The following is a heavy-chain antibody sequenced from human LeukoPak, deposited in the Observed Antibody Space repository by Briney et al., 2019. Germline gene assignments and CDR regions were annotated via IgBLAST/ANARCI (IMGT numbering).Heavy chain of an antibody. J-gene: IGHJ4*02. CDR3: ARATLDN. CDR1: GFTFSRSA. Sequence: GGSLRLSCAASGFTFSRSAMTWVRQGPGTGLEFVASIIYSGGATYYADSVKGRFTISRDNSKNTLYLQMNSLRAEDTAVYYCARATLDNWGQGTLVTVSS. V-gene: IGHV3-23*01. CDR2: IIYSGGAT.